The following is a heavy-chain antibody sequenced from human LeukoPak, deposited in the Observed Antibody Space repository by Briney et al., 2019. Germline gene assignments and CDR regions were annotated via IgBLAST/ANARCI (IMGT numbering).Heavy chain of an antibody. CDR2: INHRGDT. CDR3: ARGPTISETGYFDF. Sequence: PSETLSLTCAVYGGSFSTYYWSWIRHSPGKGLEWIAEINHRGDTNYNPSVKSRVTISVDTSKNQFSLKVRSLTAADTAVYYCARGPTISETGYFDFWGQGTLLTAPS. J-gene: IGHJ4*03. D-gene: IGHD1-1*01. V-gene: IGHV4-34*01. CDR1: GGSFSTYY.